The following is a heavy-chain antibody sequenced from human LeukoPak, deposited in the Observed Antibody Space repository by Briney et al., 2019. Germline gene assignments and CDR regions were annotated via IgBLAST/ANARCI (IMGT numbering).Heavy chain of an antibody. CDR3: ARVTAAAATNWFDP. D-gene: IGHD6-13*01. J-gene: IGHJ5*02. CDR1: GYTFTSYG. CDR2: ISAYNGNT. V-gene: IGHV1-18*01. Sequence: ASVKVSCKASGYTFTSYGISWARQAPGQGLEWMGWISAYNGNTNYAQKLQGRVTMTTDTSTSTAYMELRSLRSDDTAVYYCARVTAAAATNWFDPWGQGTLVTVSS.